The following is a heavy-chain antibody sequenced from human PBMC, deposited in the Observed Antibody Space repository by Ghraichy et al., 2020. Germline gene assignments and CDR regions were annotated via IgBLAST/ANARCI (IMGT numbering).Heavy chain of an antibody. CDR2: VNSDGSDT. CDR3: TRLSGISAEDF. Sequence: GGSLRLSCAASGFPFSSHWMHWVRQAPGKGLVWVAFVNSDGSDTKYADSVKGRFTISRDNSKNTVYLQMNSLRAEDTAMYYCTRLSGISAEDFWGPGTMVTVSS. CDR1: GFPFSSHW. D-gene: IGHD6-25*01. J-gene: IGHJ4*02. V-gene: IGHV3-74*03.